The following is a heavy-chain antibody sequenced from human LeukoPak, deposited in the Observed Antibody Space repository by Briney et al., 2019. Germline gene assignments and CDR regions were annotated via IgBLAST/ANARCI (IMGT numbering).Heavy chain of an antibody. V-gene: IGHV1-46*03. CDR1: GYTFTSYY. CDR3: VKEGYDYGGSHPWY. Sequence: ASVKVSCKASGYTFTSYYMHWVRQAPGQGLEWMGIINPSGGSTSYAQKFQGRLTMTRDTSTSTVYMELSSLRSEDTAVYYCVKEGYDYGGSHPWYWGQGTLVTVSS. J-gene: IGHJ4*02. CDR2: INPSGGST. D-gene: IGHD4-23*01.